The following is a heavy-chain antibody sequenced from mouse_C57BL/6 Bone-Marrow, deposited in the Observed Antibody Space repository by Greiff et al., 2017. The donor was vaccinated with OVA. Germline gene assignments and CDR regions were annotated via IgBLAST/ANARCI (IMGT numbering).Heavy chain of an antibody. J-gene: IGHJ1*03. CDR2: ILPGSGSI. CDR1: GYTFTGYW. CDR3: ARRMAPYDNGSSYDRYFDV. Sequence: VKLQESGAELMKPGASVKLSCKATGYTFTGYWIEWVKQRPGHGLEWIGEILPGSGSINYNEKFKGKATFTADTSSNTAYMQLSSLTTEDSAIYYCARRMAPYDNGSSYDRYFDVWGTGTTVTVSS. V-gene: IGHV1-9*01. D-gene: IGHD1-1*01.